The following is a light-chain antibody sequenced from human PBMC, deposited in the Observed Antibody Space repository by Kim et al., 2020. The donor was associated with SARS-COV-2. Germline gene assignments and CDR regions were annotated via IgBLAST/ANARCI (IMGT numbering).Light chain of an antibody. CDR1: SSDISGYNY. CDR2: DVS. Sequence: QSALTQPASVSGSPGQSITISCTGTSSDISGYNYVSWYQQHPGKAPKLMIYDVSNRPSGVSNRFSGSKSGNTASLTISGLQAEDEADYYCSSYTSSSTWVFGGGTQLTVL. V-gene: IGLV2-14*03. J-gene: IGLJ3*02. CDR3: SSYTSSSTWV.